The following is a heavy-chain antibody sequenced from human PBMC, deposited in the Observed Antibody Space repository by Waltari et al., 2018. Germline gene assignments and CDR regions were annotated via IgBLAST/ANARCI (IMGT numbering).Heavy chain of an antibody. D-gene: IGHD2-2*01. CDR3: AREVVPPARVVVNWFDP. Sequence: QVQLVQSGSELKKPGASVKVSCKASGYSFTNYAINWIRQAPGQGLELMGWINTNTRNPVYVQGFTGLFVFSLDTSVNTAYLQINSLKAEDTAVYFCAREVVPPARVVVNWFDPWGQGTLVTVSS. CDR2: INTNTRNP. CDR1: GYSFTNYA. J-gene: IGHJ5*02. V-gene: IGHV7-4-1*02.